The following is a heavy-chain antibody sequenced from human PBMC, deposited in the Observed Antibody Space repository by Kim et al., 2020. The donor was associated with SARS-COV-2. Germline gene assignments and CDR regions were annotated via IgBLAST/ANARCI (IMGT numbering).Heavy chain of an antibody. CDR2: LSANNGNT. J-gene: IGHJ6*02. D-gene: IGHD2-15*01. V-gene: IGHV1-18*01. CDR3: ARGGYCSGGSCSRYYFYGMDV. Sequence: ASVKVSCKASGYTFTSYGINWVRQAPGQGLEWMGWLSANNGNTNSAQKLQGRVTKTTDTSTRTAYMELRRLRSDDTAVYYCARGGYCSGGSCSRYYFYGMDVWGQGTTVTVSS. CDR1: GYTFTSYG.